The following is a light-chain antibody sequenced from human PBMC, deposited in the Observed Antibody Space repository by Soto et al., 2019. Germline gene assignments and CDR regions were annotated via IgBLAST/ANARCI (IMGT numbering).Light chain of an antibody. Sequence: EIVLTQFPGTLSLSTGERATLSCRVSQSVGRNYVAWYQQKPGQAPRVIIYAASNRASGIPDRFSGSGSGSDFTLTISRLEPEDFAVYYCQQYGTSPWAFGQGTKVEIK. CDR3: QQYGTSPWA. V-gene: IGKV3-20*01. CDR2: AAS. CDR1: QSVGRNY. J-gene: IGKJ1*01.